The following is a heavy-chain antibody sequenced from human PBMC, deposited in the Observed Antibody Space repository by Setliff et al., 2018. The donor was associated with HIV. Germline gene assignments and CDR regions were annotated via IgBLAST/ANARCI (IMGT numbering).Heavy chain of an antibody. J-gene: IGHJ6*02. D-gene: IGHD3-10*01. CDR1: GYSISSGYY. CDR3: AGFGELLDYYYGMDV. Sequence: SETLSLTCAVSGYSISSGYYWGWIRQPPGKGLEWIGSIYHSGSTYYNPSLKSRVTISVDTSKNQFSLKLSSVTAADTAVYYCAGFGELLDYYYGMDVWGQGTMVTVSS. CDR2: IYHSGST. V-gene: IGHV4-38-2*01.